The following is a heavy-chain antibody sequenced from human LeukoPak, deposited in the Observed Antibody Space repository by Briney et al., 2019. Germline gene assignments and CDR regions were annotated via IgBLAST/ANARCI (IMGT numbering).Heavy chain of an antibody. D-gene: IGHD6-13*01. V-gene: IGHV3-53*04. CDR1: GFTFSSYA. CDR2: IYSGGST. J-gene: IGHJ6*02. Sequence: PGGSLRLSCAASGFTFSSYAMSWVRQAPGKGLEWVSVIYSGGSTYYADSVKGRFTISRHNSKNTLYLQMNSLRAEDTAVYYCARGEEASRIAAAGDYYGMDVWGQGTTVTVSS. CDR3: ARGEEASRIAAAGDYYGMDV.